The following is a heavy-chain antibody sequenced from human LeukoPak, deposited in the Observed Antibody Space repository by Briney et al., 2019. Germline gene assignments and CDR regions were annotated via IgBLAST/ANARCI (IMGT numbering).Heavy chain of an antibody. CDR3: ARLPGSSHGYYFDY. D-gene: IGHD5-18*01. CDR2: IYHSGST. Sequence: SQTLSLTCAVSGGSISSGGYSWSWIRQPPGKGLEWIGYIYHSGSTYYNPSLKSRVTISVDRSKNQFSLKLSSVTAADTAVYYCARLPGSSHGYYFDYWGQGTLVTVSS. V-gene: IGHV4-30-2*01. J-gene: IGHJ4*02. CDR1: GGSISSGGYS.